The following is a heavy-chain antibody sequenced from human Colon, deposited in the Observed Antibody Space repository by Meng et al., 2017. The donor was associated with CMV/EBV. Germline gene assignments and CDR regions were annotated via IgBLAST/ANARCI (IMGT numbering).Heavy chain of an antibody. CDR1: GSTFSKFP. Sequence: SVKVACKASGSTFSKFPINWVRQAPGQGLEWMGGIIPVLGTANYAQRFQGRVTLTTDTSTSTAYMDLRSLRSDDTAVYYCVRSLDDASGQFRDYWGQGTPVTVSS. J-gene: IGHJ4*02. V-gene: IGHV1-69*05. CDR2: IIPVLGTA. CDR3: VRSLDDASGQFRDY. D-gene: IGHD3-3*01.